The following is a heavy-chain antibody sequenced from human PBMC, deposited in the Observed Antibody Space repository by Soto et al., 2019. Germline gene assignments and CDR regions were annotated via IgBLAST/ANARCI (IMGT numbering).Heavy chain of an antibody. V-gene: IGHV3-30-3*01. CDR1: GFTFSSYA. CDR3: ARGDSSSWYYYYGMDV. D-gene: IGHD6-13*01. CDR2: ISYDGSNK. J-gene: IGHJ6*02. Sequence: QPGGSLRLSCAASGFTFSSYAMHWVRQAPGKGLEWVAVISYDGSNKYYADSVKGRFTISRDNSKNTLYLQMNSLRAEDTAVYYCARGDSSSWYYYYGMDVWGQGTTVTVSS.